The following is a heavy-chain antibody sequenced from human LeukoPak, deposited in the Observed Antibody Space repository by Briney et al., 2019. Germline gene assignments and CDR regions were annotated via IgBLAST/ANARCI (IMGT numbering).Heavy chain of an antibody. CDR3: ARDGSIWSSSGYSYGMDV. CDR2: ISSGTTYT. J-gene: IGHJ6*02. CDR1: GFTFRRYT. V-gene: IGHV3-21*01. Sequence: PGGSLRLSCAASGFTFRRYTMNWVRQAPGKGLEWVSSISSGTTYTHYADSVKGRFTISRDNAENSLYLQINSLRAEDTAMYYCARDGSIWSSSGYSYGMDVWGQGTTVTVSS. D-gene: IGHD6-13*01.